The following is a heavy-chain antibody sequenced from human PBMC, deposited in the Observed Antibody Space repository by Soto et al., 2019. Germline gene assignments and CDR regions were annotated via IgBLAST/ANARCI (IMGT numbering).Heavy chain of an antibody. CDR2: IYTSGST. J-gene: IGHJ4*02. D-gene: IGHD6-19*01. CDR1: GGSISSYY. Sequence: SENLSLTCTVSGGSISSYYWSWIRQPAGKGLEWIGRIYTSGSTNYNPSLKSRVTMSVDTSKNQFSLKLSSVTAADTAVYYCASGEYSSGWYNYWGQGTLVTVSS. V-gene: IGHV4-4*07. CDR3: ASGEYSSGWYNY.